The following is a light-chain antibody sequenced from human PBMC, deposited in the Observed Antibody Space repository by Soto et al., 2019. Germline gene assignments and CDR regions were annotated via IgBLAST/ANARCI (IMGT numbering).Light chain of an antibody. J-gene: IGKJ1*01. V-gene: IGKV1-5*01. CDR3: QQYNSYWT. Sequence: DIQMTQSPSTLSASVGDRVTITCRASQSIRSWLAWYQQKPGKAPKLLIYDASSLESGVPSRFSGSGSVTEFTLTISSLQPDDFATYYCQQYNSYWTFGQGTKVEIK. CDR1: QSIRSW. CDR2: DAS.